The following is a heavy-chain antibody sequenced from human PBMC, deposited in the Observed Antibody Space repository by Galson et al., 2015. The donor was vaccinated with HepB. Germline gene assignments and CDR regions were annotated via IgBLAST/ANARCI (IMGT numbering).Heavy chain of an antibody. CDR2: ISYDGRNK. J-gene: IGHJ6*02. D-gene: IGHD3-3*01. V-gene: IGHV3-30*04. CDR1: GLTFSTFS. CDR3: ARGLRPFKYYYCGMDV. Sequence: SLRLSCAASGLTFSTFSMHWVRQAPGKGLEWVTFISYDGRNKYYADSVKGRFTISRDNPKKTPYLQMDSLRPEDTAVYYCARGLRPFKYYYCGMDVWGQGTTVTVSS.